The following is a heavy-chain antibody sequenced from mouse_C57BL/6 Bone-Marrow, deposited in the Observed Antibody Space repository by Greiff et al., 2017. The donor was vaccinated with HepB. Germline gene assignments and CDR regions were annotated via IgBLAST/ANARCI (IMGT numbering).Heavy chain of an antibody. V-gene: IGHV1-81*01. CDR3: ARGRFITTVVEAY. CDR2: IYPRSGNT. D-gene: IGHD1-1*01. CDR1: GYTFTSYG. Sequence: QVHVKQSGAELARPGASVKLSCKASGYTFTSYGISWVKQRTGQGLEWIGEIYPRSGNTYYNEKFKGKATLTADKSSSTAYMELRSLTSEDSAVYFCARGRFITTVVEAYWGQGTLVTVSA. J-gene: IGHJ3*01.